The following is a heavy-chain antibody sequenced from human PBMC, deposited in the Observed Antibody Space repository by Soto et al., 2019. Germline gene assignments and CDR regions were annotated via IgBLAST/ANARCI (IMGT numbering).Heavy chain of an antibody. CDR3: ARLAILSSGATNRYYCYGMGI. D-gene: IGHD1-26*01. J-gene: IGHJ6*02. CDR2: IYYSGST. CDR1: GGSISSYY. Sequence: SETLSLPCTVSGGSISSYYWSWIRQPPGKGLEWIGYIYYSGSTNYNPSLKSRVTISVDTSKNQFSLKLSSVTAPDTAVYYCARLAILSSGATNRYYCYGMGIWGQGTTVTVSS. V-gene: IGHV4-59*13.